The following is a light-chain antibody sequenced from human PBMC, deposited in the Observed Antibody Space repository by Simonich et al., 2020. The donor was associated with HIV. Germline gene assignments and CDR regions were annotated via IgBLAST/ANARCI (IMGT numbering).Light chain of an antibody. J-gene: IGKJ2*01. V-gene: IGKV3-15*01. CDR3: QQRSNYT. CDR1: QSVSSN. CDR2: GAS. Sequence: EIVMTQSPATLSVSPGERATLSCRASQSVSSNLAWDQQKPGQAPRLLIYGASTRATGIPARFSGSGSGTEFTLTISGMQSEDFVVYYCQQRSNYTFGQGTKLEIK.